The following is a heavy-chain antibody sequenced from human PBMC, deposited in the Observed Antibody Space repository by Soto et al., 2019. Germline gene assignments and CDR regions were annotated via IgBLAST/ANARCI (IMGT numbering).Heavy chain of an antibody. J-gene: IGHJ4*02. CDR3: ARPDYGSGSYPDY. CDR1: GFTLGGYA. CDR2: ISYDGSNK. V-gene: IGHV3-30-3*01. D-gene: IGHD3-10*01. Sequence: QVQLVESGGGGFQPGRSLRLSWAASGFTLGGYARKGARQAPGKGREWVAVISYDGSNKYYADSVKGRFTISRDNSKNTLYLQMNSLRAEDTAVYYCARPDYGSGSYPDYWGQGTLVTVSS.